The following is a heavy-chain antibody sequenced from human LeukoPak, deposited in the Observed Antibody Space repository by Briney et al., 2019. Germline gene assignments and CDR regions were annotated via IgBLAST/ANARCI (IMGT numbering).Heavy chain of an antibody. CDR3: AKSPVLDPFDI. J-gene: IGHJ3*02. Sequence: GGSLRLSCAASGFTFSSYAMSWVRQAPGKGLEWVSAISVSGGSTYYADSVKGQFTISRDNSKNTLYLQMNSLRAEDTAVYYCAKSPVLDPFDIWGQGTMVTVSS. V-gene: IGHV3-23*01. CDR2: ISVSGGST. CDR1: GFTFSSYA. D-gene: IGHD6-6*01.